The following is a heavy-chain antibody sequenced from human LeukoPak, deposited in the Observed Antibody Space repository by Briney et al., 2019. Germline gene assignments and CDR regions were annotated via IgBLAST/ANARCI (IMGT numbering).Heavy chain of an antibody. CDR1: GFSISNGYY. D-gene: IGHD3-3*01. CDR3: ATSKYYDFWSGEPAFDY. J-gene: IGHJ4*02. Sequence: SETLSLTCSVSGFSISNGYYWGWIRQPPGKGLEWIGSIYQTGSTFYNPSLKSRVTMTIDTSKNQFSLNLNSVTAADTAVYYCATSKYYDFWSGEPAFDYWGQGTLVTVSS. CDR2: IYQTGST. V-gene: IGHV4-38-2*02.